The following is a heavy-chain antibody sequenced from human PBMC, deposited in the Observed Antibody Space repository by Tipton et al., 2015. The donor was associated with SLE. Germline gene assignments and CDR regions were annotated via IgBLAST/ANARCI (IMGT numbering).Heavy chain of an antibody. CDR2: INNDGSTT. D-gene: IGHD3-3*01. J-gene: IGHJ6*03. V-gene: IGHV3-74*01. CDR3: GSGSQYYYYYMDV. CDR1: GFTFSTYW. Sequence: SLRLSCAASGFTFSTYWMHWVRQAPGKGLVWVSRINNDGSTTNSADSVKGRFTISRDNAKNTLYLQMNSLRAEDTAVYFCGSGSQYYYYYMDVWGKGTTVTVSS.